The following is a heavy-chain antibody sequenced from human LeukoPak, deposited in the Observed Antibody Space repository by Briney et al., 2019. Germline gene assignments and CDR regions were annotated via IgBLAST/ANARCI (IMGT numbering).Heavy chain of an antibody. CDR3: AKASQDLITMVRGVTPSTLDY. CDR1: GFTFSSYA. CDR2: ISYDGSNK. V-gene: IGHV3-30*04. D-gene: IGHD3-10*01. Sequence: GGSLRLSCAASGFTFSSYAMHWVRQAPGKGLEWVAVISYDGSNKYYADSVKGRFTISRDNSKNTLYLQMNSLRAEDTAVYYCAKASQDLITMVRGVTPSTLDYWGQGTLVTVSS. J-gene: IGHJ4*02.